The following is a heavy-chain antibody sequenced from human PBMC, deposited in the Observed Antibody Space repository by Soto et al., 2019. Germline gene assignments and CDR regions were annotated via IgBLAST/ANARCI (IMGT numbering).Heavy chain of an antibody. Sequence: GGSLRLSCAASGFTFSSYGMHWVRQAPGKGLEWVAVIGYDGSNKYYADSVKGRFTISRDNSKNTLYLQMNSLRAEDTAVYYCARDLSGYSGYDLTALHYWGQGTLVTVSS. D-gene: IGHD5-12*01. J-gene: IGHJ4*02. CDR2: IGYDGSNK. V-gene: IGHV3-33*01. CDR3: ARDLSGYSGYDLTALHY. CDR1: GFTFSSYG.